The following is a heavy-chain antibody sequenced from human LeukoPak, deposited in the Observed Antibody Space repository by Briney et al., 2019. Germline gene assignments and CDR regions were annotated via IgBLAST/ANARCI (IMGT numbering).Heavy chain of an antibody. D-gene: IGHD2-2*01. CDR2: ISSSSSYI. V-gene: IGHV3-21*01. Sequence: GGSLRLSCAASGFSFSSYVIHWVRQAPGKGLEWVSSISSSSSYIYYADSVKGRFTISRDNAKNSLYLQMNSLRAEDTAVYYCAILGEYCSSTSCHHDYWGQGTLVTVSS. J-gene: IGHJ4*02. CDR1: GFSFSSYV. CDR3: AILGEYCSSTSCHHDY.